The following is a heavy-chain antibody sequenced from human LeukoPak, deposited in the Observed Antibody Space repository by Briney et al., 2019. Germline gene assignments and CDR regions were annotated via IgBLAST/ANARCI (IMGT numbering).Heavy chain of an antibody. V-gene: IGHV1-69*04. CDR2: IIPIFGIA. J-gene: IGHJ5*02. D-gene: IGHD6-13*01. CDR3: ARGYSSSWDKTYNCFVP. Sequence: SVKSSCKASGGTFSSYAIRWVRQAPGQELEWMGRIIPIFGIANYDQKFQGRVTITADKYTSTAYMELSTLRFGDTAVYYWARGYSSSWDKTYNCFVPWGQGTLVTVSS. CDR1: GGTFSSYA.